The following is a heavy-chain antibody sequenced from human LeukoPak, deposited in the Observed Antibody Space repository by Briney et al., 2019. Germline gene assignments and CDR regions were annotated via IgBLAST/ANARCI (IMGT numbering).Heavy chain of an antibody. D-gene: IGHD6-13*01. CDR3: AKDRDSSSWFYYFDY. J-gene: IGHJ4*02. V-gene: IGHV3-23*01. Sequence: PGGSLRLSCAASGFTFSSYAMSWVRQAPGKGLEWVSAISGSGGSTYYADSVKGRFTISRDNSKNTLYLQMNSLRAEDTAVYYCAKDRDSSSWFYYFDYWGQGTLVTVSS. CDR2: ISGSGGST. CDR1: GFTFSSYA.